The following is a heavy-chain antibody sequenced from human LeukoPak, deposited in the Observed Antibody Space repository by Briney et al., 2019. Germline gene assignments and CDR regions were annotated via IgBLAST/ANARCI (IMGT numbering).Heavy chain of an antibody. CDR2: IIPILGIA. J-gene: IGHJ4*02. D-gene: IGHD3-22*01. CDR3: ARDPRTNYYDSSGDY. Sequence: SVNVSCKASGGTFISYAISWVRQAPGQGLEWMGRIIPILGIANYAQKFQGRVTITADKSTSTAYMELSSLRSEDTAVYYCARDPRTNYYDSSGDYWGQGTLVTVSS. CDR1: GGTFISYA. V-gene: IGHV1-69*04.